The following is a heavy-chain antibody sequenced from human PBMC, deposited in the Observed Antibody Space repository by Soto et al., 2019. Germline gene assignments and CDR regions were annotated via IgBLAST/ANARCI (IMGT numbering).Heavy chain of an antibody. D-gene: IGHD4-17*01. J-gene: IGHJ4*02. CDR3: TRVYGDYGTLSDY. CDR2: TSSTSTFI. V-gene: IGHV3-21*01. Sequence: EVQLVESGGGLVKPGDSLRLSCAASGFTFSDYSVNWVRQAPGKGLEWVSSTSSTSTFIYYADSVRGRFTISRDNAKNSLYLQMNSLRAEDTAAYYCTRVYGDYGTLSDYWGRGTLVTVSS. CDR1: GFTFSDYS.